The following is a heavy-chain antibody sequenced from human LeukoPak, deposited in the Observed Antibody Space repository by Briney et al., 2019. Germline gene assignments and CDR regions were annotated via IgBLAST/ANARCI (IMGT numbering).Heavy chain of an antibody. Sequence: PGGSLRLSCAASDFTFDNYWMTWVRQAPGKGLEWVANIKPDGSENYHVDSVEGRFTISRDNAKSSLYLQLNSLRAEDTAVYYRARDRRGFFDYWGQGTLVTVSS. CDR3: ARDRRGFFDY. V-gene: IGHV3-7*01. CDR2: IKPDGSEN. J-gene: IGHJ4*02. CDR1: DFTFDNYW. D-gene: IGHD3-10*01.